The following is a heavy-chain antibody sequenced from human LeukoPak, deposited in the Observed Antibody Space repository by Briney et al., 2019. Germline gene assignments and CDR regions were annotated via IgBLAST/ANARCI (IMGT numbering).Heavy chain of an antibody. D-gene: IGHD3-22*01. J-gene: IGHJ4*02. V-gene: IGHV3-23*01. CDR2: ISGSGGST. CDR3: AKTGDYYDRDDY. Sequence: PGGSLRLSCAASGFTFSSYGMSWVRQAPGKGLEWVSAISGSGGSTYYADSVKGRFTISRDNYKNTLYLQMNSLRAEDTAVYYCAKTGDYYDRDDYWGQGTLVTVSS. CDR1: GFTFSSYG.